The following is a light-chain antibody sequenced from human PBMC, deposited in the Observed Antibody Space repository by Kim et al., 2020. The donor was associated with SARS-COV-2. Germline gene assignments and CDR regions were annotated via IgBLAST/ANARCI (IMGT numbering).Light chain of an antibody. CDR3: QQRSRWPLT. J-gene: IGKJ4*01. Sequence: EIVLTQSPATLSLFPGERATLSCRASESVSSSVAWYQQKAGQAPRLLIYDASKRATGLPARFSGGGSGTDFTLTISGLEPDDFAVYYCQQRSRWPLTFGGGTKLEI. CDR1: ESVSSS. V-gene: IGKV3-11*01. CDR2: DAS.